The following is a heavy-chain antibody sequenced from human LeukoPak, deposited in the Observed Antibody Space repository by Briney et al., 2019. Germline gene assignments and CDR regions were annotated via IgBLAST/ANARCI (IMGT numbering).Heavy chain of an antibody. Sequence: PGGSLRLSCAASGFTFSSYGMHWVRQAPGKGLEWVAFIRYDGSNKYYADSVKGRFTISRDNSKNTLYLQMNSLRAEDTAVYYCAKMLDPEYYGDYDYWGQGTLVTVSS. D-gene: IGHD4-17*01. CDR2: IRYDGSNK. J-gene: IGHJ4*02. V-gene: IGHV3-30*02. CDR3: AKMLDPEYYGDYDY. CDR1: GFTFSSYG.